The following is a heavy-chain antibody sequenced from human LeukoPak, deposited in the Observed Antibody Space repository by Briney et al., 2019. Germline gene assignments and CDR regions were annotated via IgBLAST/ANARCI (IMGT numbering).Heavy chain of an antibody. J-gene: IGHJ5*02. D-gene: IGHD4-17*01. V-gene: IGHV3-9*01. Sequence: GRSLRLSCAASGFTFDGYAMHWVRQAPGKGLEWVSGISWNSGSIGYADSVKSRFTISRDNAKNSLYLQMNSLRAEDTALYYCAKDTDYGDYGGWLDPWGQGTLVTVSS. CDR3: AKDTDYGDYGGWLDP. CDR1: GFTFDGYA. CDR2: ISWNSGSI.